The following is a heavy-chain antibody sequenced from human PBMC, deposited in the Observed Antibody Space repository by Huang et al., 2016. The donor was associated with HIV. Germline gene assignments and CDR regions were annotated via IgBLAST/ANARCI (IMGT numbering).Heavy chain of an antibody. D-gene: IGHD6-13*01. CDR2: IYPGDSDT. J-gene: IGHJ4*02. Sequence: EVQLVQSGAEVKKPGESLKISCKGSGYSFTSYWIDGVRQMPGKGLEWSGIIYPGDSDTRYSPSFQIQVTISADKCIRTAYLQWSSLKASDTAMYYCATGLAEDGVFDYWGQGTLVTVSS. V-gene: IGHV5-51*03. CDR3: ATGLAEDGVFDY. CDR1: GYSFTSYW.